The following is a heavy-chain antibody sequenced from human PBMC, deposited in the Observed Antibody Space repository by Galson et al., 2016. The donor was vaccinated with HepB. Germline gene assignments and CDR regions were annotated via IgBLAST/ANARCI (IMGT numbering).Heavy chain of an antibody. Sequence: SVKVSCKASKYTFTVYYIHWVRQAPGQGLEWMGWISPNSGGTSYAQKFQSRVTMTRDTSITTAYMELSSLRSDDTAVYYCAREAAPGDDYSLAYWGQGTLVTVSS. D-gene: IGHD4-11*01. V-gene: IGHV1-2*02. J-gene: IGHJ4*02. CDR3: AREAAPGDDYSLAY. CDR1: KYTFTVYY. CDR2: ISPNSGGT.